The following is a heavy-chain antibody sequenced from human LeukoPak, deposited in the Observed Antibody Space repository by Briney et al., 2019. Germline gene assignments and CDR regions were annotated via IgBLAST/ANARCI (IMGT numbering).Heavy chain of an antibody. D-gene: IGHD6-19*01. CDR1: GFTFGDYA. Sequence: GGSLRLSCTASGFTFGDYAMSWFRQAPGKGLEWVGFIRSKAYGGTTEYAASVKGRFTISRDDSKSIAYLQMNSLKTEDTAVYYCTRGWLHSSIADAFDIWGQGTMVTVPS. V-gene: IGHV3-49*03. CDR3: TRGWLHSSIADAFDI. J-gene: IGHJ3*02. CDR2: IRSKAYGGTT.